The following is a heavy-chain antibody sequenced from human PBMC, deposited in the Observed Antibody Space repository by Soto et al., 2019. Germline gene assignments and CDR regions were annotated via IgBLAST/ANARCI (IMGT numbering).Heavy chain of an antibody. Sequence: QVQLVESGGGVVQPGRSLRLSCAASGFTFSSYGMHWVRQAPGKGLEWVAVIWYDGSNKYYADSVKGRFTISRDNSKYTLYLQMNSLRAEDTAVYYCARDPEGVTSDYYYYYMDVWGKGTTVTVSS. CDR3: ARDPEGVTSDYYYYYMDV. D-gene: IGHD2-21*02. CDR2: IWYDGSNK. CDR1: GFTFSSYG. V-gene: IGHV3-33*01. J-gene: IGHJ6*03.